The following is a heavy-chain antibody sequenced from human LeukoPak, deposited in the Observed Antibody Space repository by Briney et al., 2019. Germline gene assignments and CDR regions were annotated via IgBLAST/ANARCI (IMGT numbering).Heavy chain of an antibody. CDR1: GGSFSGYY. CDR2: IYYSGST. CDR3: ARGRGGSDINRGAFDI. Sequence: PSETLSLTCAVYGGSFSGYYWSWIRQPPGKGLEWIGSIYYSGSTYYNPSLKSRVTISVDTSKNQFSLKLSSVTAADTAVYYCARGRGGSDINRGAFDIWGQGTMVTVSS. D-gene: IGHD2-15*01. V-gene: IGHV4-34*01. J-gene: IGHJ3*02.